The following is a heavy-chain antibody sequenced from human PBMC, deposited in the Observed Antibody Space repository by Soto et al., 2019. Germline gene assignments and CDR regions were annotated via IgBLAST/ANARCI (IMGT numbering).Heavy chain of an antibody. V-gene: IGHV1-18*01. D-gene: IGHD3-16*01. CDR1: GYTYTSKG. J-gene: IGHJ3*02. CDR3: ARGRMLKGRDAFDI. Sequence: ASVKLSCKDSGYTYTSKGISWLRQAPKQGLEWMGWISAYNGNTNYAQKLQGRVTMTTDTSTSTAYMEMRSLRSDDTAVYFCARGRMLKGRDAFDIWGQGTMVTVSS. CDR2: ISAYNGNT.